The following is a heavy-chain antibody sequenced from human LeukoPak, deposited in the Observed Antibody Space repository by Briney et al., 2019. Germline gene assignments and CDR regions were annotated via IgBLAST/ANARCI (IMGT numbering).Heavy chain of an antibody. CDR3: ARGRQWRGAFDI. V-gene: IGHV3-30*04. J-gene: IGHJ3*02. CDR2: ISYDGRNK. D-gene: IGHD6-19*01. CDR1: GFTFSSYA. Sequence: GGSLRLSCAASGFTFSSYAMHWVRQAPGKGLEWVAVISYDGRNKYYADSVKGRFTISRDNSKNTLYLQMNSLRAEDTAVYYCARGRQWRGAFDIWGQGTMVTVSS.